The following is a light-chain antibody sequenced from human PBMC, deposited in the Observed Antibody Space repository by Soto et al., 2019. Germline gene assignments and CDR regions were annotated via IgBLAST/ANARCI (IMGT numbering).Light chain of an antibody. V-gene: IGKV3-11*01. CDR1: QSVSSS. CDR2: DAS. Sequence: EIVLTQSPDTLSLSPGERATLSCRASQSVSSSLAWYQQKPGQAPRLLIYDASNRATGIPARFRGSGSGTDFTLTISCLEPEEFAAYYCQQRSNWPPQVTFGPGTKVDIK. CDR3: QQRSNWPPQVT. J-gene: IGKJ3*01.